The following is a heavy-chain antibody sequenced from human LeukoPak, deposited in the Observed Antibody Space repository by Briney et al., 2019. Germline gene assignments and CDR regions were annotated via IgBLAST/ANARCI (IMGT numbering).Heavy chain of an antibody. Sequence: PGGSLRLSCAASGFTFSSYAMSWGREAPGGGLEWGSAISGSGGSTYYADSVKGRFTISRDNSKNTLYLQMTSMTAEDTAVYYCATVTGAYDYVWGSYRLLNFDYWGQGTLVTASS. D-gene: IGHD3-16*02. J-gene: IGHJ4*02. V-gene: IGHV3-23*01. CDR2: ISGSGGST. CDR3: ATVTGAYDYVWGSYRLLNFDY. CDR1: GFTFSSYA.